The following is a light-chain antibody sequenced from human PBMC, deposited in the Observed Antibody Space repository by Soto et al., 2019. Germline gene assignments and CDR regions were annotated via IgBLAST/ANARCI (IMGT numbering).Light chain of an antibody. CDR3: CSYAGTVADG. J-gene: IGLJ1*01. CDR1: GSDVGAYNL. V-gene: IGLV2-23*02. CDR2: EVN. Sequence: QSVLTQPASVSGSPGQSITISCAGTGSDVGAYNLVSWYQQHPGKAPQLIICEVNTRPSGISKRLSGPKPGDTASLTISGLQAEDEADYFCCSYAGTVADGFGTGTKVTVL.